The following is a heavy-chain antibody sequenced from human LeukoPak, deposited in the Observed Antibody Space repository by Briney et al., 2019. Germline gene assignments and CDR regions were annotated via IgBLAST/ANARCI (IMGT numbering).Heavy chain of an antibody. J-gene: IGHJ3*02. Sequence: GGSLILSCAGSGFTFSGSAMHWVRQGSGEGVEGVGRIRRKANSNETAYAASVKGRFTTSRDDSKNTAYLQMNSLKTEDTAVYYCTRRIETVLEAFDIWGQGTMVTVSS. D-gene: IGHD2-15*01. CDR2: IRRKANSNET. CDR3: TRRIETVLEAFDI. CDR1: GFTFSGSA. V-gene: IGHV3-73*01.